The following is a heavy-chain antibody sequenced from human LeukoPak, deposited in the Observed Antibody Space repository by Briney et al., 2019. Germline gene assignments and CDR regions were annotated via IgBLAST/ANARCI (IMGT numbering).Heavy chain of an antibody. CDR1: GASISSTSHY. Sequence: SETLSLTCTVSGASISSTSHYWGWIRQPPGKGPEWIGSIYYSGTTYYNPSLKSRITISVDTSKNQFSLRLTSVTAADTAVYYCARVGSGDLFDYWGQGTLVTVSS. CDR2: IYYSGTT. J-gene: IGHJ4*02. V-gene: IGHV4-39*01. CDR3: ARVGSGDLFDY. D-gene: IGHD1-26*01.